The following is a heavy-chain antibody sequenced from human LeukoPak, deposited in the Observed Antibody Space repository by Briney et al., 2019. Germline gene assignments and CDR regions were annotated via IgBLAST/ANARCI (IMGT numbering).Heavy chain of an antibody. CDR1: GGSFSGYY. Sequence: SETLSLTCAVYGGSFSGYYWSWIRQPPGKGLEWIGEINHSGSTNYNPSLKSRVTISVDTSKNQFSLKLSSVTAADTAVYYCARDLGVSFDYWGQGTLVTVSS. J-gene: IGHJ4*02. CDR2: INHSGST. CDR3: ARDLGVSFDY. D-gene: IGHD2-8*01. V-gene: IGHV4-34*01.